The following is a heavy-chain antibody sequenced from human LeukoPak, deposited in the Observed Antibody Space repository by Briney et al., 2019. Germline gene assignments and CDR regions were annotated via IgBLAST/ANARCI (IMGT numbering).Heavy chain of an antibody. CDR1: GYTFTGYY. J-gene: IGHJ4*02. CDR2: INPNSGGT. V-gene: IGHV1-2*06. CDR3: ARELEQWLVDRSFDY. D-gene: IGHD6-19*01. Sequence: GASVKVSCKASGYTFTGYYMHWVRQAPGQGLEWMGRINPNSGGTNYAQKFQGRVTMTRDTSIGTAYMELSRLRSDDTAVYYCARELEQWLVDRSFDYWGQGTLVTVSS.